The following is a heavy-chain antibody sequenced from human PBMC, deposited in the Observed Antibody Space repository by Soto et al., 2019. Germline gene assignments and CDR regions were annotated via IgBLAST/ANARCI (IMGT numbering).Heavy chain of an antibody. CDR2: IYYSGST. D-gene: IGHD3-10*01. CDR1: GGSISSSSYY. V-gene: IGHV4-39*01. J-gene: IGHJ5*02. Sequence: QLQLQESGPGLVKPSETLSITCTVSGGSISSSSYYWGWIRQPPGKGLEWIGSIYYSGSTYYNPSLKSRVTISVDTSKNQFSLKLSSVTAADTAVYYCARDAGFGELFNWFDPWGQGTLVTVSS. CDR3: ARDAGFGELFNWFDP.